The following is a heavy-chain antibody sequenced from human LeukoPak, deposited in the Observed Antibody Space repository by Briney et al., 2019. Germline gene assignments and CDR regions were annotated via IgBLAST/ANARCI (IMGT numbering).Heavy chain of an antibody. CDR2: IYYGGRA. CDR3: ARYTAYTTRAFHI. V-gene: IGHV4-38-2*02. CDR1: DYSISTGYC. Sequence: SETLSLTCTVSDYSISTGYCWGWIRQPPGKGLEYIALIYYGGRAYYNSSLQSRVTLSVDTSKNHFSLNLTSVTAADTAVYYCARYTAYTTRAFHIWGQGTMVTVSS. D-gene: IGHD3-16*01. J-gene: IGHJ3*02.